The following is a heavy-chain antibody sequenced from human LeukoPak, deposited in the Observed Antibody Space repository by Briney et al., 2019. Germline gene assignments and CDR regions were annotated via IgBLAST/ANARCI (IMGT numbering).Heavy chain of an antibody. CDR3: AKNAGYYDSSGVFFDY. D-gene: IGHD3-22*01. V-gene: IGHV3-30*18. J-gene: IGHJ4*02. CDR1: GFTFSSYG. Sequence: GGSLRLSCAASGFTFSSYGMHWVRQAPGKGLEWVAVISYDGSNKYYADSVKGRFTISRDSSKNTLYLQMNSLRAEDTAVYYCAKNAGYYDSSGVFFDYWGQGTLVTVSS. CDR2: ISYDGSNK.